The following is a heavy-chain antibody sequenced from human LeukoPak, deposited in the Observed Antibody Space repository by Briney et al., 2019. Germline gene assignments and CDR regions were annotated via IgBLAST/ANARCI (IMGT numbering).Heavy chain of an antibody. CDR3: ATEGMEGYCSSTSCSYYFDY. J-gene: IGHJ4*02. D-gene: IGHD2-2*01. V-gene: IGHV1-8*03. Sequence: ASVKVSCKASGYTFTSYDINWVRQATGQGLERMGWMNPNSGNTGYAQKFQGRVTITRNTSISTAYMELRSLRSDDTAVYYCATEGMEGYCSSTSCSYYFDYWGQGTLVTVSS. CDR2: MNPNSGNT. CDR1: GYTFTSYD.